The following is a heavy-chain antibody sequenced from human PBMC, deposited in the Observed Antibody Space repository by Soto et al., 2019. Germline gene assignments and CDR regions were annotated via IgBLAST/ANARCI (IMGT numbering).Heavy chain of an antibody. V-gene: IGHV4-30-4*01. J-gene: IGHJ4*02. CDR3: ARDRDYDSSGYHLDY. CDR1: GGSISSGDYY. Sequence: SETLSLTCTVSGGSISSGDYYWSWIRQPPGKGLEWIGYIYYSGSTYYNPSLKSRVTISVDTSKNQFSLKLSSVTAADTAVYYCARDRDYDSSGYHLDYWGQGTLVTVS. CDR2: IYYSGST. D-gene: IGHD3-22*01.